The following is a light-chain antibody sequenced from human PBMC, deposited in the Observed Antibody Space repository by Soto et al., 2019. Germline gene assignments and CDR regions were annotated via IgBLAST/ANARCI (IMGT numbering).Light chain of an antibody. CDR2: QAA. CDR3: QQYNSDPTWT. CDR1: QSIRSW. Sequence: DIQMTQSPSTLSASVGDRVTITCRASQSIRSWLAWYQQKSGKAPKLLIYQAASLESGVPSRFSGSGSGTEFTLTISSLQPDDFATYSCQQYNSDPTWTFGQGTKVEIK. J-gene: IGKJ1*01. V-gene: IGKV1-5*03.